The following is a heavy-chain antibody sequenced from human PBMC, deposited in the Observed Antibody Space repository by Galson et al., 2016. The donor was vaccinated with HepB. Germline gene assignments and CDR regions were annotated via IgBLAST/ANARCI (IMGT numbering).Heavy chain of an antibody. V-gene: IGHV1-18*01. D-gene: IGHD3-3*01. J-gene: IGHJ4*02. CDR3: ATLFGVVSPMKH. Sequence: SVKVSCKGSGYTFTSYSISWVRQAPGQGLEWMGWISTYNVNTNYAQKLQGRVTMTTDTSTSTAYMELRSLRSDDTAVYYCATLFGVVSPMKHWGQGTLVTVSS. CDR2: ISTYNVNT. CDR1: GYTFTSYS.